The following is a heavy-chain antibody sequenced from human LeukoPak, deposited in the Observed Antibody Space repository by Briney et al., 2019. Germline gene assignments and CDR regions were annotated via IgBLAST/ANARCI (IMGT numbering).Heavy chain of an antibody. CDR3: AREYSYGPNYFDY. J-gene: IGHJ4*02. CDR2: ISYDGSNK. V-gene: IGHV3-30*03. CDR1: GFTFSSYG. D-gene: IGHD5-18*01. Sequence: PGGSLRLSCAASGFTFSSYGMHWVRQAPGKGLEWVAVISYDGSNKYYADSVKGRFTISRDNAKNTLYLQMNSLRAEDTAVYYCAREYSYGPNYFDYWGQGTLVTVSS.